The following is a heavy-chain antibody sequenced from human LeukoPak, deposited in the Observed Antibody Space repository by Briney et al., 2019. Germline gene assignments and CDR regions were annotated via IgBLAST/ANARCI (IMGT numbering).Heavy chain of an antibody. V-gene: IGHV3-30*02. CDR3: AKGTSPSYYFDY. D-gene: IGHD3-10*01. CDR2: IRYDGSNK. CDR1: GLSFSGYD. Sequence: PGGSLRLSCAASGLSFSGYDMQWVRQAPGKGLEWVAFIRYDGSNKYYAESVKGRFTISRDNSKNTLSLQMNSLRAEDTAVYYCAKGTSPSYYFDYWGQGTLVTVSS. J-gene: IGHJ4*02.